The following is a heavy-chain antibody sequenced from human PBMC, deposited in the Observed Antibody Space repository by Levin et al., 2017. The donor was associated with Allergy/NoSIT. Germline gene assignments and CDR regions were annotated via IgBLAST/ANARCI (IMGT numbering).Heavy chain of an antibody. D-gene: IGHD3-10*01. Sequence: SGPTLVKPTQTLTLTCTVSGFSLNTDEVGVGWIRQPPGKALEWLALVYWDDDKLYSPSLKNRLTVTRDTSKNQVVLTMTNVDPADTATYYCARRVMVRGIIANYWFFDFWGRGTLVAVSS. CDR2: VYWDDDK. CDR3: ARRVMVRGIIANYWFFDF. V-gene: IGHV2-5*02. CDR1: GFSLNTDEVG. J-gene: IGHJ2*01.